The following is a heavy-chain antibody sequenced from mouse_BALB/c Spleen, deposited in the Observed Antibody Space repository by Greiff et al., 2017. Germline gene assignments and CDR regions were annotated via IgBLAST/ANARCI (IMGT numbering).Heavy chain of an antibody. J-gene: IGHJ3*01. D-gene: IGHD2-4*01. Sequence: QVQLQQSGAELMKPGASVKISCKATGYTFSSYWIEWVKQRPGHGLEWIGEILPGSGSTNYNEKFKGKATFTADTSSNTAYMQLSSLTSEDSAVYYCARWGLPAWFAYWGQGTLVTVSA. CDR2: ILPGSGST. CDR3: ARWGLPAWFAY. V-gene: IGHV1-9*01. CDR1: GYTFSSYW.